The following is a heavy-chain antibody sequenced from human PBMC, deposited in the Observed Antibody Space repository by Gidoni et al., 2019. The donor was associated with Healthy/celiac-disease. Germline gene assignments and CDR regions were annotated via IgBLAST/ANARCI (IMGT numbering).Heavy chain of an antibody. D-gene: IGHD5-12*01. V-gene: IGHV3-30*18. Sequence: QVQLVESGGGVVPPGRSRRLSCSASRFSLSSSAPPAVRQAPGKGLGWVAVISYDGSNKYYADSVKGRFTISRDNSKNTLYLQMNSLRAEDTAVYYCAKDGFDLEGDGYNPPFDYWGQGTLVTVSS. CDR2: ISYDGSNK. CDR1: RFSLSSSA. CDR3: AKDGFDLEGDGYNPPFDY. J-gene: IGHJ4*02.